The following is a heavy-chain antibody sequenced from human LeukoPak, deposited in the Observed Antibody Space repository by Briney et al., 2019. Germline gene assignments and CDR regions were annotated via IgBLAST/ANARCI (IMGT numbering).Heavy chain of an antibody. CDR3: VRDRELNY. D-gene: IGHD1-26*01. V-gene: IGHV4-31*03. J-gene: IGHJ4*02. CDR2: VYYSGST. CDR1: GGSISSGGYY. Sequence: SETLSLTCTVSGGSISSGGYYWSWIRQHPGKGLEWIGYVYYSGSTYYNPSLKSRVTISVDTSKNQFSLKLSSVTAADTAVYYCVRDRELNYWGQGTLVTVSS.